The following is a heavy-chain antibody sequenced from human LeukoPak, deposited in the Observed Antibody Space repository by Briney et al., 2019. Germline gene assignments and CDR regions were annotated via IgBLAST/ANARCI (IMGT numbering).Heavy chain of an antibody. Sequence: SEALSLTCTVSGGSIRGYYWSWIRQPPGKGLEWIGYIYYSGSTDYNPSLKSRVTISVDTSKNQFSLKLSSVTAADTAVYYCARGWGYFDYWGQGTLVTVSS. CDR1: GGSIRGYY. J-gene: IGHJ4*02. D-gene: IGHD3-16*01. V-gene: IGHV4-59*01. CDR2: IYYSGST. CDR3: ARGWGYFDY.